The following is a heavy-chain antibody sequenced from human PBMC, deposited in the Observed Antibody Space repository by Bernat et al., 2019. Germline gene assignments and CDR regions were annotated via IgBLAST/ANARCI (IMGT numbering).Heavy chain of an antibody. CDR3: ARVGSNTGWFDY. V-gene: IGHV3-7*03. J-gene: IGHJ4*02. CDR1: GFTFSNYW. Sequence: EVQLVESGGGLVQPGGSLRLSCAASGFTFSNYWMTWVRQAPGKGLEWVASIKQDGSEKHYVDSVKGRFTIARDNAKNSLYVQMYSLRAEDTAVYYCARVGSNTGWFDYWGQGTLVTVFS. CDR2: IKQDGSEK. D-gene: IGHD3-10*01.